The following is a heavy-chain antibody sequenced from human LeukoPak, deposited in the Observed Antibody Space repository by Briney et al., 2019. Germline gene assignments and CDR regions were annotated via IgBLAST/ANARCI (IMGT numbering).Heavy chain of an antibody. CDR3: ARVQPPYYYDSSGSRILQH. J-gene: IGHJ1*01. Sequence: SETLSLTCAVYGGSFSGYYWSWIRQPPGKGLEWIGEINHSGSTSYNPSLKSRVTISVDTSKNQFSLKLSSVTAADTAVYYCARVQPPYYYDSSGSRILQHWGQGTLVTVSS. CDR1: GGSFSGYY. CDR2: INHSGST. V-gene: IGHV4-34*01. D-gene: IGHD3-22*01.